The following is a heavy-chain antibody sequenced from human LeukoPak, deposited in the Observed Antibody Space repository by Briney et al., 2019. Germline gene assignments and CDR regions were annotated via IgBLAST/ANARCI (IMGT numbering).Heavy chain of an antibody. CDR1: GYTFTGYY. V-gene: IGHV1-2*02. CDR2: INPNSGGT. D-gene: IGHD7-27*01. CDR3: TRDQLGIPFNFDC. Sequence: ASVKVSCKASGYTFTGYYMHWVRQAPGQGLEWMGWINPNSGGTNYAQKFQGRVTMTRNTSISTAYMELSSLRSEDTAVYYCTRDQLGIPFNFDCWGQGTLVTVSS. J-gene: IGHJ4*02.